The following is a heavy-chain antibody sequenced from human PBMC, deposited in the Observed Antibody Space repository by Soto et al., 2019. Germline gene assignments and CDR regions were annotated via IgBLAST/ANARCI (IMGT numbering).Heavy chain of an antibody. V-gene: IGHV1-18*01. CDR3: ARQNYYSGREV. J-gene: IGHJ6*02. CDR1: GYTFTSYF. CDR2: ISDYNGNT. Sequence: GSVNVSCKASGYTFTSYFITWVRQAPGQGLEWMGWISDYNGNTNYAQMLQGRVTMTTDTSTATAYMELRSLRSDDTAVYYCARQNYYSGREVWGQGTPVIVSS.